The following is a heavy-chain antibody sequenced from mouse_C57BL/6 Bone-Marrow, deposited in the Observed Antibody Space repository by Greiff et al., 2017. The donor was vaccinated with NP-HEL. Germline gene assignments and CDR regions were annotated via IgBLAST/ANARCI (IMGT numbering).Heavy chain of an antibody. CDR3: ERRTGRFDY. CDR1: GYTFTSYW. Sequence: QVQLQQPGAELVRPGTSVKLSCKASGYTFTSYWMHWVKQRPGQGLEWIGVIDPSDSYTNYNQKFKGKATLTVDTSSSTAYMQLSSLTSEDSAVYYCERRTGRFDYWGQGTTLTVSS. V-gene: IGHV1-59*01. D-gene: IGHD4-1*01. CDR2: IDPSDSYT. J-gene: IGHJ2*01.